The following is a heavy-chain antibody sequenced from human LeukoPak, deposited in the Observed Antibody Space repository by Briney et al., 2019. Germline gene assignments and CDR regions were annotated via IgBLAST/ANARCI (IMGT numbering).Heavy chain of an antibody. D-gene: IGHD3-9*01. J-gene: IGHJ4*02. CDR1: GGTFSSYS. CDR2: IIPIFGTA. CDR3: ARSKALRLDDIYY. V-gene: IGHV1-69*13. Sequence: SVKVSCKASGGTFSSYSISWVRQAPGQGLEWMGGIIPIFGTADYAQKFQGRVTITADESTSTAYMELSSLRSEDTAVYYCARSKALRLDDIYYWGQGTLVTVSS.